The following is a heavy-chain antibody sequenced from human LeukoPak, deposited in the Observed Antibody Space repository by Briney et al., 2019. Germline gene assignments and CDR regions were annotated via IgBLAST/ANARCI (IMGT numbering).Heavy chain of an antibody. CDR1: GGSISSYY. D-gene: IGHD3-22*01. V-gene: IGHV4-59*12. CDR2: IYYSGST. CDR3: ARDRGSSGYYGGWFDP. Sequence: SETLSLTCTVSGGSISSYYWSWIRQPPGKGLEWIGYIYYSGSTNYNPSLKSRVTISVDKSKNQFSLKLSSVTAADTAVYYCARDRGSSGYYGGWFDPWGQGTLVTVSS. J-gene: IGHJ5*02.